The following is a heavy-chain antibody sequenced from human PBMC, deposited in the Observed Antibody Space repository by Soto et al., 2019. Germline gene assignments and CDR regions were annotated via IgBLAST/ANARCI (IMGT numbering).Heavy chain of an antibody. CDR2: ILPNNGGA. Sequence: GASVKVSCKASGNTFSAYHIHWVRLAPGQGLEWMAWILPNNGGANYAQKHQDSVTVTRGTSICTAYMEMSRLTCDGTSLYYCTRDVGYCSRTSCHTYFGLADWGQGTTVTVSS. D-gene: IGHD2-2*01. J-gene: IGHJ6*02. CDR1: GNTFSAYH. V-gene: IGHV1-2*02. CDR3: TRDVGYCSRTSCHTYFGLAD.